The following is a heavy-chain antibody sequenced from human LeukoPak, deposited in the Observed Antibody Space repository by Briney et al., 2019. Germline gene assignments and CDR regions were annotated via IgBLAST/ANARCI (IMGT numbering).Heavy chain of an antibody. J-gene: IGHJ4*02. CDR3: AKTYRDDNRIDY. CDR2: ISGSGGST. D-gene: IGHD1-1*01. Sequence: GGSLRLSCAASGFTFSSYSMSWVRQAPGKGLEWVSAISGSGGSTYYADSVKGRFTISRDNSKNTLYLQMNSLRAEDTAVYYCAKTYRDDNRIDYWGQGTLVTVSS. CDR1: GFTFSSYS. V-gene: IGHV3-23*01.